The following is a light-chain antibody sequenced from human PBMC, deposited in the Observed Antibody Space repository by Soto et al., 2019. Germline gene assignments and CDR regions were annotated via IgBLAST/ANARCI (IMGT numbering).Light chain of an antibody. V-gene: IGLV2-14*01. J-gene: IGLJ2*01. CDR3: SSYTRSGTDVV. CDR2: DVY. Sequence: QSALTPPASVSGSPGQSITISCTGTSSDGGGYNYVSWYQQHPGKAPKLMIYDVYSRPSGISNRFSGSKSGSTASLTISGLHAEDEADYYCSSYTRSGTDVVFGGGTKLTVL. CDR1: SSDGGGYNY.